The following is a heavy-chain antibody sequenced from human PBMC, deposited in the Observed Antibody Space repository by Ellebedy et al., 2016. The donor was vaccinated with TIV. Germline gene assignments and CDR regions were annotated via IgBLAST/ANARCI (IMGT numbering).Heavy chain of an antibody. CDR3: ARISGNYYDFDY. Sequence: MPSETLSLTCTVSGGSISTFYWSWIRQPPGKGLEWIGHVFHSGSTNYNPSLRSRVTISVDTSKNQFSLKVNSVTAADTAVYYCARISGNYYDFDYWGQGTLVTVSS. CDR2: VFHSGST. J-gene: IGHJ4*02. V-gene: IGHV4-59*08. D-gene: IGHD3-10*01. CDR1: GGSISTFY.